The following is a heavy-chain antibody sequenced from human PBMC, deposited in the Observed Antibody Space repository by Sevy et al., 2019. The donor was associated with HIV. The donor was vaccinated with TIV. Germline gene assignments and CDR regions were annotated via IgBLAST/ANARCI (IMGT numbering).Heavy chain of an antibody. V-gene: IGHV4-30-4*01. Sequence: SETLSLTCTVSSGSIGNADYYWSWIRQPPGKGLEWIGYIYYSGRTWYNPSLKDRVTMSVDTSKNQFSLSLFSVTAADTATYYCARLLFWHGYHVYWGQGTLVTVSS. D-gene: IGHD3-3*01. CDR3: ARLLFWHGYHVY. CDR2: IYYSGRT. J-gene: IGHJ4*02. CDR1: SGSIGNADYY.